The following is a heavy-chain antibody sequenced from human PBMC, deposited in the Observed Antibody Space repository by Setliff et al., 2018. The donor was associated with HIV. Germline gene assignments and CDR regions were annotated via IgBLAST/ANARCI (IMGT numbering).Heavy chain of an antibody. V-gene: IGHV4-39*01. CDR2: IYYSGST. D-gene: IGHD1-1*01. CDR1: GGAISSRSYY. J-gene: IGHJ5*02. CDR3: ARFRVERRLSNWFDP. Sequence: SETLSLTCTVSGGAISSRSYYWGWIRQPPAKGLEWSGSIYYSGSTYYNPSLKSRVTISVDTSKNQFSLKLSSVTAADTAVYYCARFRVERRLSNWFDPWGQGTLVTVSS.